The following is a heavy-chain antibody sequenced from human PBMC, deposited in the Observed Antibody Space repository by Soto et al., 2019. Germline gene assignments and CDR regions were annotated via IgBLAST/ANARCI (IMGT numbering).Heavy chain of an antibody. Sequence: PGGSLRLSCAASGFTFSSYAMCWVRQAPGKGLEWVSAISGSGGSTYYADSVKGRFTISRDNSKNTLYLQMNSLRAEDTAVYYCAKGPMYYYDSSGENWGQGTLVTVSS. D-gene: IGHD3-22*01. CDR2: ISGSGGST. J-gene: IGHJ4*02. CDR3: AKGPMYYYDSSGEN. CDR1: GFTFSSYA. V-gene: IGHV3-23*01.